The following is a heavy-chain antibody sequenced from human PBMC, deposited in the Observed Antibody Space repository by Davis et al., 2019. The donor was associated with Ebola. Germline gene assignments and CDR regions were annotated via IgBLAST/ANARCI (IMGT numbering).Heavy chain of an antibody. V-gene: IGHV4-61*01. Sequence: SETLSLTCTVSGGSISSSNYYWGWIRQPPGKGLEWIGYIYYSGSTNYNPSLKSRVTISVDTSKNQFSLKLSSVTAADTAVYYCARDQRYFDLWGRGTLVTVSS. CDR2: IYYSGST. CDR3: ARDQRYFDL. CDR1: GGSISSSNYY. J-gene: IGHJ2*01.